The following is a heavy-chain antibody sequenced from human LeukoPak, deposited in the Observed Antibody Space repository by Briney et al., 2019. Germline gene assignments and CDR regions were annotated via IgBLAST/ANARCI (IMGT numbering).Heavy chain of an antibody. J-gene: IGHJ6*03. Sequence: SETLSLTCAVYGGSFSGYYWSWIRQPPGKGLEWIGEINHSGSTNYNPSLKSRVTISVDTSKNQFSLKLSSVTAADTAVYYCARLTVTGGFYYYYYMDVWGKGTTVTVSS. CDR3: ARLTVTGGFYYYYYMDV. CDR2: INHSGST. CDR1: GGSFSGYY. V-gene: IGHV4-34*01. D-gene: IGHD4-17*01.